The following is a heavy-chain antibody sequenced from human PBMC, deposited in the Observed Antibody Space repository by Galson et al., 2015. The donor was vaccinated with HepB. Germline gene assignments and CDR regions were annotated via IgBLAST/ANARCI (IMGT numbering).Heavy chain of an antibody. Sequence: SETLSLTCSVSGVSVSSGGHFWNWIRQRPGKDLEWIGYIYDTGSTNYNPSLYSRVTISLDTPNNHISLKLSSVTSADTAVYYCARGHTIYGVMWRYLASWGQGVLVTVSS. V-gene: IGHV4-61*03. CDR2: IYDTGST. J-gene: IGHJ4*02. CDR1: GVSVSSGGHF. CDR3: ARGHTIYGVMWRYLAS. D-gene: IGHD3-16*01.